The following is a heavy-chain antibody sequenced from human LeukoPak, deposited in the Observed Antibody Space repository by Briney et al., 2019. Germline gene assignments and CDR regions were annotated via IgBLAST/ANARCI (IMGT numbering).Heavy chain of an antibody. D-gene: IGHD4-23*01. J-gene: IGHJ4*02. V-gene: IGHV3-7*01. CDR3: ARGRYGGNSYYFDY. CDR2: TRQRGSDK. Sequence: GGSLRLSCAASGFTFSNYWISRGRQAPGKGPEWEANTRQRGSDKYYVDSVKGRFTISRDNAENSLYLQVNSLRAEDTAVYYCARGRYGGNSYYFDYWGQGTLVTVSS. CDR1: GFTFSNYW.